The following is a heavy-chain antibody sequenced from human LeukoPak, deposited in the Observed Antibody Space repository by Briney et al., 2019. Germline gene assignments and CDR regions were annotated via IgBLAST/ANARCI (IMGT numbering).Heavy chain of an antibody. Sequence: GGSLRLSCAASGFTFSSYAMHWVRQAPGKGLEWVAVISYDGSNKYYADSVKGRFTISRDNSKNTLYLQMNSLRAEDTAVYYCARGQTMIVVVIDYWGQGTLVTVSS. D-gene: IGHD3-22*01. V-gene: IGHV3-30-3*01. J-gene: IGHJ4*02. CDR3: ARGQTMIVVVIDY. CDR1: GFTFSSYA. CDR2: ISYDGSNK.